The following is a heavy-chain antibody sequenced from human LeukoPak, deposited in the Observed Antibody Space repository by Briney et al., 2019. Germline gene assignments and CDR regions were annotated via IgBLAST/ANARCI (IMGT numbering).Heavy chain of an antibody. CDR3: ARDGRRGITMVRGVIFDY. D-gene: IGHD3-10*01. V-gene: IGHV1-18*01. Sequence: ASVKVSCKASGYTFTSYGISWVRQAPGQGLEWMGWISAYNGNTNYAQKLQGRVTMTTDTSTSTAYMELRSLRSDDTAVYYCARDGRRGITMVRGVIFDYWGQGTLVTVSS. CDR2: ISAYNGNT. CDR1: GYTFTSYG. J-gene: IGHJ4*02.